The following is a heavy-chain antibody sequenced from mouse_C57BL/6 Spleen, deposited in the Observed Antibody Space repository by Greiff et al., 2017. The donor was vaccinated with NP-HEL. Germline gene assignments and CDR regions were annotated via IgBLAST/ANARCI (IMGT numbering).Heavy chain of an antibody. Sequence: QVQLQQPGTELVKPGASVKLSCKASGYTFTSYWMHWVKQRPGQGLEWIGNINPSNGGTNYNEKFKSKATLTVDKSSSTAYMQLSSLTSEDSAVYYCARERIYYYGSRGYFDVWGTGTTVTVSS. J-gene: IGHJ1*03. CDR3: ARERIYYYGSRGYFDV. CDR2: INPSNGGT. V-gene: IGHV1-53*01. CDR1: GYTFTSYW. D-gene: IGHD1-1*01.